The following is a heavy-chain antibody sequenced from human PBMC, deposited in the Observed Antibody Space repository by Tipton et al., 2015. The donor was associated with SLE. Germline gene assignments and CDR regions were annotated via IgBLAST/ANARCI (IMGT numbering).Heavy chain of an antibody. Sequence: TLSLTCTVSGDSISSSHYYRGWIRHSPGKGLEWIGYIDYSGSTNYNPPLKSRLTISGDTSKNQFSLHLTSVTATDTAIYYCARVGYLGSGKTWDMDVWGKGITVTVSS. CDR1: GDSISSSHYY. CDR3: ARVGYLGSGKTWDMDV. V-gene: IGHV4-61*01. J-gene: IGHJ6*03. CDR2: IDYSGST. D-gene: IGHD3-10*01.